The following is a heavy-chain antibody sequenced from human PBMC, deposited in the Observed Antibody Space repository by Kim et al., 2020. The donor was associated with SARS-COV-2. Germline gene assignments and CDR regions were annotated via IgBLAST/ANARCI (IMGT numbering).Heavy chain of an antibody. J-gene: IGHJ6*03. CDR2: IYYSGST. D-gene: IGHD5-12*01. CDR1: GGSISSYY. V-gene: IGHV4-59*01. CDR3: ARDGRDIVATIKFPRYYYYYMDV. Sequence: SETLSLTCTVSGGSISSYYWSWIRQPPGKGLEWIGYIYYSGSTNYNPSLKSRVTISVDTSKNQFSLKLSSVTTADTAVYYCARDGRDIVATIKFPRYYYYYMDVWGKGTTVTVSS.